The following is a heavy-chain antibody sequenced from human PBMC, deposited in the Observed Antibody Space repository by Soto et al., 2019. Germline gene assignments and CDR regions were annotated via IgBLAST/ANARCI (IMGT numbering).Heavy chain of an antibody. V-gene: IGHV3-30*18. CDR2: ISYDGSNK. Sequence: PGGSLRLSCAASGFTFSSYGMHRVRQAPGKGLEWVAVISYDGSNKYYADSVKGRFTISRDNSKNTLHLQMNSLRAEDTAVYYCAKVATTDYYYYYMDVWGKGATVTVSS. D-gene: IGHD5-12*01. CDR1: GFTFSSYG. J-gene: IGHJ6*03. CDR3: AKVATTDYYYYYMDV.